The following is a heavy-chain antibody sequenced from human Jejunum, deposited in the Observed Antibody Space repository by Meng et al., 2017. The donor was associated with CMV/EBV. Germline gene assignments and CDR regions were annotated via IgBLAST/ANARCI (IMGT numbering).Heavy chain of an antibody. Sequence: GFTFSSYNVNWVRQAPGKGLEWVSSISSSSSYIYYADSVKGRFTISRDNAKNSLYLQMNSLRAEDTAVYYCARDSCSGGSCSRRFDYWGQGTLVTVSS. CDR3: ARDSCSGGSCSRRFDY. CDR2: ISSSSSYI. CDR1: GFTFSSYN. D-gene: IGHD2-15*01. V-gene: IGHV3-21*01. J-gene: IGHJ4*02.